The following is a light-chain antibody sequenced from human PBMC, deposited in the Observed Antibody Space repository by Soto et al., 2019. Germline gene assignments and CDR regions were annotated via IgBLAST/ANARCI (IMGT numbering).Light chain of an antibody. V-gene: IGKV3-11*01. CDR1: QSVGHN. J-gene: IGKJ1*01. CDR3: QQRSDWPWT. CDR2: GAS. Sequence: VLTQSPVTLPVSPGSMSPLSSTASQSVGHNLAWYQQKPGQAPRLLIDGASTRATGIPARFSGSGSGTDFTLTISSLEPEDFAVYYCQQRSDWPWTFGQGTKVDIK.